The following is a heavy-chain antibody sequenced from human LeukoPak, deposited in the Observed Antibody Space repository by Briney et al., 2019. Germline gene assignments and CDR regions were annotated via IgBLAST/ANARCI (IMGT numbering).Heavy chain of an antibody. Sequence: ASVKVSCKASGYTFTGYYIHWVRQAPGQGLEWMGWINPNSGGTNYAQKFQGRVTMTRDTSITTAYMELSWLRSDDTAVYYCARLYSMVRGVDHFDYWGQGILVTVSS. D-gene: IGHD3-10*01. J-gene: IGHJ4*02. V-gene: IGHV1-2*02. CDR1: GYTFTGYY. CDR2: INPNSGGT. CDR3: ARLYSMVRGVDHFDY.